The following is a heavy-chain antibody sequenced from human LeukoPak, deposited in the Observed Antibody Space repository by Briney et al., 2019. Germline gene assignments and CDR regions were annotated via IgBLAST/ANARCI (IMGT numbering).Heavy chain of an antibody. J-gene: IGHJ4*02. Sequence: GASVKVSCKTSGYTFTTDGISWVRQAPGQGLEWMGWISTYNANTNYAQKFQGRVAMTTGTSTSTAYMELRSLRFDDTAFYYCARVISSSWYHHDHWGQGTLVTVSS. CDR3: ARVISSSWYHHDH. CDR1: GYTFTTDG. V-gene: IGHV1-18*01. D-gene: IGHD6-13*01. CDR2: ISTYNANT.